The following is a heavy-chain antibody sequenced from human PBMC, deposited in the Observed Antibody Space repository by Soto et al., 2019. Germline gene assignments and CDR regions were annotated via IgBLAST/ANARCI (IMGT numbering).Heavy chain of an antibody. V-gene: IGHV3-53*01. Sequence: EVQLVESGGGLIQPGGSLRLSCAASGFTVSSNYMSWVRQAPGKGLEWVSVIYSGGSTYYADSVKGRFTISRDNSKNTVYLQMNSLRAEDTAVYYCARDRGGMATGILDYWGQGTLVTVSS. D-gene: IGHD5-12*01. J-gene: IGHJ4*02. CDR2: IYSGGST. CDR1: GFTVSSNY. CDR3: ARDRGGMATGILDY.